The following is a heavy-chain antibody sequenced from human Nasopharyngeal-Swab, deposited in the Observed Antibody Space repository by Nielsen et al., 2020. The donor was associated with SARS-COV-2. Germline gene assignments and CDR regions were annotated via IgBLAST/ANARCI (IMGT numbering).Heavy chain of an antibody. CDR2: VTGSGSTT. J-gene: IGHJ4*02. D-gene: IGHD6-13*01. Sequence: GESLKISCAASGFTFDSYAMTWVRQAPGKGLEWVSSVTGSGSTTKYADSVKGRFTISRDNPKNSLYLQMNSLRAEDTAVFYCVRLSIATAGVDYWGQGTLVTVSS. CDR3: VRLSIATAGVDY. V-gene: IGHV3-48*04. CDR1: GFTFDSYA.